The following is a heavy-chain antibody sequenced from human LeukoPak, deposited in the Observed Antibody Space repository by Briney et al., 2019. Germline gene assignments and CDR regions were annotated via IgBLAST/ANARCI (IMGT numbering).Heavy chain of an antibody. CDR2: IYYSGST. D-gene: IGHD5-24*01. CDR1: GGSISSGGYY. J-gene: IGHJ3*02. Sequence: PSQTLSLTCTVSGGSISSGGYYWSWIRQHPGTGLEWIGYIYYSGSTYYNPSLKSRVTISVDTSKNQFSLKLSSVTAADTAVYYCAREGEMATENAFDIWGQGTMVTVSS. V-gene: IGHV4-31*03. CDR3: AREGEMATENAFDI.